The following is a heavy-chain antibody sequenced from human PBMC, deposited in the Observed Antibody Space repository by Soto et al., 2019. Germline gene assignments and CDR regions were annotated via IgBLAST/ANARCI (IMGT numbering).Heavy chain of an antibody. J-gene: IGHJ3*02. CDR1: GDSISSSY. CDR2: IYYSGST. V-gene: IGHV4-59*01. D-gene: IGHD3-9*01. CDR3: ARLYPFYDLLTCPQLYAFDI. Sequence: QVHLQESGPGLVKPSETLSLTCTVSGDSISSSYWNWIRQAPGKGLEWIGYIYYSGSTNFSTSLNSRVTISIDTSQEQFSLKLSSETAADTAVYYCARLYPFYDLLTCPQLYAFDIWGQGTMVTVSS.